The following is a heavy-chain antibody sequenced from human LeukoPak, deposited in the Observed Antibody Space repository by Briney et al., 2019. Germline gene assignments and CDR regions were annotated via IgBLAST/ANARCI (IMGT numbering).Heavy chain of an antibody. CDR2: IYTSGST. CDR3: AREGSYYDSSGYYRDAFDI. D-gene: IGHD3-22*01. J-gene: IGHJ3*02. V-gene: IGHV4-61*02. Sequence: SETLSLTCTVSGGPISSGSYYWSWIRQPAGTGLEWIGRIYTSGSTNYNPSLKSRVTISVDTSKNQFSLKLSSVTAADTAVYYCAREGSYYDSSGYYRDAFDIWGQGTMVTVSS. CDR1: GGPISSGSYY.